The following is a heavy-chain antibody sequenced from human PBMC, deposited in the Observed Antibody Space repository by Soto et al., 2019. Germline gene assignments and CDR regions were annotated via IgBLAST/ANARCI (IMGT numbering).Heavy chain of an antibody. CDR2: LYWDDDK. Sequence: QITLKESGPTLVRPAQTLTLTCDFSGFSLSTYHMGVAWIRQPPGKALEWLALLYWDDDKRYSPSLKDTLAISKDTSNNQVVLTITNIDPGDSATYFCALAGDYDLLTFDHWGPGTLVTVSS. J-gene: IGHJ4*01. CDR3: ALAGDYDLLTFDH. D-gene: IGHD4-17*01. CDR1: GFSLSTYHMG. V-gene: IGHV2-5*02.